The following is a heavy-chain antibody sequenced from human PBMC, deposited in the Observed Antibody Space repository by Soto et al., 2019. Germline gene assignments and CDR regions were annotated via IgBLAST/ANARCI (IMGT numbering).Heavy chain of an antibody. CDR3: AVWFGGGLNYYYYGMDV. Sequence: TGGSLRLSCAASGFTFSSYSMNWVRQAPGKGLEWVSSISSSSSYIYYADSVKGRFTISRDNAKNSLYLQMNSLRAEDTAVYYCAVWFGGGLNYYYYGMDVWGQGTTVTVSS. CDR1: GFTFSSYS. V-gene: IGHV3-21*01. D-gene: IGHD3-10*01. J-gene: IGHJ6*02. CDR2: ISSSSSYI.